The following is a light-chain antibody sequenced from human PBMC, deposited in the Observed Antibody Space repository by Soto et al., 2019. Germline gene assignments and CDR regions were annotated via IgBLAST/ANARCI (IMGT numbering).Light chain of an antibody. J-gene: IGLJ2*01. CDR2: LNSDGSP. V-gene: IGLV4-69*01. CDR1: SGHSSYA. Sequence: QSVLTQSPSASASLGASVKLTCTLSSGHSSYAIAWHQQQPEKGPRYLMKLNSDGSPSKGDGIPDRFSGSSSGAERYLTISSLQSEDEADYYCQTWGTGIVVFGGGTKLTVL. CDR3: QTWGTGIVV.